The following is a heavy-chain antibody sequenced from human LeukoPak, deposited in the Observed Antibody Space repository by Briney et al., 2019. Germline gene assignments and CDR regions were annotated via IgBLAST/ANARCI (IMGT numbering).Heavy chain of an antibody. V-gene: IGHV4-34*01. Sequence: PSETLSLTCAVYGGSFSGYYWSWIRQPPGKGLEWIGGIYYSGSTYYNPSLKSRVTISVDTSKNQFSLKLSSVTAADTAVYYCARDTGDDYVWGSYRYFDYWGQGTLVTVSS. CDR2: IYYSGST. D-gene: IGHD3-16*02. J-gene: IGHJ4*02. CDR1: GGSFSGYY. CDR3: ARDTGDDYVWGSYRYFDY.